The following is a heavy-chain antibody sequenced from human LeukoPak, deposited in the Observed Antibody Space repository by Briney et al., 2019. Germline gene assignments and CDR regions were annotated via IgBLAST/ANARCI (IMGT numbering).Heavy chain of an antibody. J-gene: IGHJ6*03. CDR1: GYTFTSYG. CDR3: ARESSGWYYYYMDV. Sequence: ASVKVSCKASGYTFTSYGISWVRQAPGQGLEWMGWISAYNGNTNYAQKLQGRVTMTTDTSTSTAYMELRSLGSDDTAVYYCARESSGWYYYYMDVWGKGTTVTVSS. CDR2: ISAYNGNT. D-gene: IGHD6-19*01. V-gene: IGHV1-18*01.